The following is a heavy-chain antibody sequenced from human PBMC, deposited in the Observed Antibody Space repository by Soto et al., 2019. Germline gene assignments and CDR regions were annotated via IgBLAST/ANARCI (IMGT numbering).Heavy chain of an antibody. CDR2: RYDDAST. CDR1: GASIRNRNYY. CDR3: ARGIYLGPSGYYLEF. D-gene: IGHD3-22*01. J-gene: IGHJ4*02. Sequence: QLQLQESGPGLVKPSETLSLSCSVSGASIRNRNYYWAWIRQPPGKGLEWIVSRYDDASTFYNPSLKRRVTISIDTSKKQLSLKVTSVTAADTAVYYCARGIYLGPSGYYLEFWGQGTLVTVSS. V-gene: IGHV4-39*01.